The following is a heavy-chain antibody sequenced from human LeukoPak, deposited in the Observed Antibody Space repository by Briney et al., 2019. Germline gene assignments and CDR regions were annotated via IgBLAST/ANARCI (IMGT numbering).Heavy chain of an antibody. CDR3: AKKGLYYDSSGYSNY. D-gene: IGHD3-22*01. CDR1: GFSFSSYA. J-gene: IGHJ4*02. V-gene: IGHV3-23*01. Sequence: PGGSLRLSCATSGFSFSSYAMSWVRQAPGKGLEWVSAMSSSDDGRYYADSVKGRFTISRDNSKNTLYLQMNSLRAEDTAVYYCAKKGLYYDSSGYSNYWGQGTLVTVSS. CDR2: MSSSDDGR.